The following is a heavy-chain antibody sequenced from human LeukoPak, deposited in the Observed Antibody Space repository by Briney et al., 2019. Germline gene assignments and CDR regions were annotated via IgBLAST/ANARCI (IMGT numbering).Heavy chain of an antibody. J-gene: IGHJ6*02. Sequence: ASVKVSCKASGYTFTGYYMHWVRQAPGQGLEWMGWISAYNGNTNYAQKLQGRVTMTTDTSTSTAYMELRSLRSDDTAVYYCARGDCSSTSCYGVEYYYGMDVWGQGTTVTVSS. D-gene: IGHD2-2*01. CDR1: GYTFTGYY. CDR3: ARGDCSSTSCYGVEYYYGMDV. V-gene: IGHV1-18*04. CDR2: ISAYNGNT.